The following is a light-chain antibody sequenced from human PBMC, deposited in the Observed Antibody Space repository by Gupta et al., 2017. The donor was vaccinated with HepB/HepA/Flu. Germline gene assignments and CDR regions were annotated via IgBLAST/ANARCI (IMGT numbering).Light chain of an antibody. CDR2: AAS. CDR1: QSISSY. V-gene: IGKV1-39*01. J-gene: IGKJ5*01. CDR3: QQSYSTPIT. Sequence: DSQMNQSPSSLSASVGDRVTITCRGSQSISSYLNWYQQKPGKVPKPLIYAASSLQSGVPSRFSGSGSGTDFTRTISSLQPEDCATYHCQQSYSTPITFGQGTRLEIK.